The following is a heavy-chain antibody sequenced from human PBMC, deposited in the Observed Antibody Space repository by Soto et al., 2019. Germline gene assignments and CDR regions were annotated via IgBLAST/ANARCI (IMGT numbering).Heavy chain of an antibody. V-gene: IGHV5-51*01. Sequence: GESLKISCKAVGYTFGSAWIGWVRQMPGKGLEWIGIIKPGTPDIRYSPSVRGHVTISADEGLSTAYLQWYGLKASDTGMYYCARQISQICDFWGQGTLVTVTS. CDR3: ARQISQICDF. J-gene: IGHJ4*01. CDR1: GYTFGSAW. CDR2: IKPGTPDI.